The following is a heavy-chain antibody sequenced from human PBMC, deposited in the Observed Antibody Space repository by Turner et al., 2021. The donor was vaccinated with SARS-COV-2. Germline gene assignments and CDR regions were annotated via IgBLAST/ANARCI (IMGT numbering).Heavy chain of an antibody. CDR3: ARVRSSSWRFDP. D-gene: IGHD6-13*01. CDR1: GFTFSSYW. V-gene: IGHV3-7*01. Sequence: EVQLVESGGGLVQPGGSLSLSCAASGFTFSSYWMSWVRQAPGKGLEWVANIKKDGSEKYYVDSVKGRFTISRDNAKNSLYLQMNSLRAKDTAVYYCARVRSSSWRFDPWGQGTLVTVSS. CDR2: IKKDGSEK. J-gene: IGHJ5*02.